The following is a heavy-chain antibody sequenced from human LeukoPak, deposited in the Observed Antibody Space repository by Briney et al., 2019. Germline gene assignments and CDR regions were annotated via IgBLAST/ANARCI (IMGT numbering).Heavy chain of an antibody. D-gene: IGHD2-2*01. CDR2: IIPILGIA. Sequence: GSSVKVSCKASGGTFSSYAFSWVRQAPGQGLEWMGRIIPILGIANYAQKFQGRVTITADKSTSTAYMELSSLRSEDTAVYYCARGGPRIFIAGYCSSTSCQTPQLHPIDYWGQGTLVTVPS. J-gene: IGHJ4*02. CDR1: GGTFSSYA. V-gene: IGHV1-69*04. CDR3: ARGGPRIFIAGYCSSTSCQTPQLHPIDY.